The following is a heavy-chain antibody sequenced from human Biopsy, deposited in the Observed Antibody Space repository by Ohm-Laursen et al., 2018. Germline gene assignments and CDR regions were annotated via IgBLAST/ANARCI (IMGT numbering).Heavy chain of an antibody. CDR2: IYYTGST. J-gene: IGHJ2*01. Sequence: SDTLSLTCTVSGDSIRNYYWSWIRQPPGEGLEWIGYIYYTGSTNYNPSLKSRVTISVDTSMNHLSLRLTSVTAADTAVYYCARHAPSYSGSYWRYFDLWGRGTLVTVSS. D-gene: IGHD1-26*01. V-gene: IGHV4-59*08. CDR3: ARHAPSYSGSYWRYFDL. CDR1: GDSIRNYY.